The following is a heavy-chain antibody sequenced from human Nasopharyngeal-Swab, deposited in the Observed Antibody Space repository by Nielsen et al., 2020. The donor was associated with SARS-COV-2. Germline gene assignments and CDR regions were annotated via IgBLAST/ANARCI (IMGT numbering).Heavy chain of an antibody. V-gene: IGHV4-39*01. CDR3: VRTTLSGYAFDI. J-gene: IGHJ3*02. CDR1: GGSISSSTYY. CDR2: IYYRGST. D-gene: IGHD3-9*01. Sequence: SETLSLTCTVSGGSISSSTYYWGWIRQPPGKGLEWIGSIYYRGSTYYNPSLKSRVTIFVDTSKNQFSLKLSSVTAADTAVYYCVRTTLSGYAFDIWGQGTVVTVSS.